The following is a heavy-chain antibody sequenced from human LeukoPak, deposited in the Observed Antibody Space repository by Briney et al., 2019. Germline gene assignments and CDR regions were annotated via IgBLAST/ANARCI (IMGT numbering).Heavy chain of an antibody. D-gene: IGHD6-19*01. V-gene: IGHV3-11*01. J-gene: IGHJ4*02. CDR2: ISSSGSTI. CDR1: GFTFSDYY. CDR3: ASSIAVAGPFDY. Sequence: GGSLRLSCAASGFTFSDYYMSWIRQTPGKGLEWVSYISSSGSTIYYADSVKGRFTISRDNAKNSLYLQMNSLRAEDTAVYYCASSIAVAGPFDYWGQGTLVTVSS.